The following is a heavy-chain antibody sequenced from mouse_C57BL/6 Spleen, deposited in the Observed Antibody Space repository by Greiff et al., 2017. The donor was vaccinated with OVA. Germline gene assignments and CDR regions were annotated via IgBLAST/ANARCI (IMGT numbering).Heavy chain of an antibody. D-gene: IGHD1-1*01. Sequence: VQLVESGAELVKPGASVKISCKASGYAFSSYWMNWVKQRPGKGLEWIGQIYPGDGDTNYNGKFKGKATLTADKSSSTAYMQLSSLTSEDSAVYFCARSSYYGSSYWYFDVWGTGTTVTVSS. CDR1: GYAFSSYW. J-gene: IGHJ1*03. CDR3: ARSSYYGSSYWYFDV. V-gene: IGHV1-80*01. CDR2: IYPGDGDT.